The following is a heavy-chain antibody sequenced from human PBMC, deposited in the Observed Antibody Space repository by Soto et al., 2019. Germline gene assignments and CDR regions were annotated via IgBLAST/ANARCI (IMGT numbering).Heavy chain of an antibody. D-gene: IGHD1-26*01. CDR3: ARLARSDY. V-gene: IGHV3-7*01. Sequence: EAQLVESGGGLVQPGGSLRLSCAASGFAFSSYWMTWVRQAPGKGLEWVANISPDEREKYYVDSVKGRFTISRDNAQNSLYLQMKSLCAEDTAVYPGARLARSDYWGPGTLVTVSS. CDR1: GFAFSSYW. CDR2: ISPDEREK. J-gene: IGHJ4*02.